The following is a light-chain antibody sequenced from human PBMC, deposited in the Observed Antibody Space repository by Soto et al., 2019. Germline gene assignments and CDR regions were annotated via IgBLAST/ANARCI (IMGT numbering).Light chain of an antibody. CDR3: SSYTTSSSFVV. J-gene: IGLJ2*01. CDR1: SSDVGRYNH. CDR2: DVS. Sequence: QSALTQPPSASGTPGQSVTISCTGTSSDVGRYNHVSWYQQPPRTAPKLMIYDVSNRPSGVPDRCSGSKSGNTASLTISGLLAEDEADYYCSSYTTSSSFVVVGGGTKLTVL. V-gene: IGLV2-18*02.